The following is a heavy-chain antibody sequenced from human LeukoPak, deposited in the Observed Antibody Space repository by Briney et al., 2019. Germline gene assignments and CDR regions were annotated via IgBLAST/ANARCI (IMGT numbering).Heavy chain of an antibody. CDR2: VYYGRTT. J-gene: IGHJ5*01. CDR1: AGSFISSSHH. V-gene: IGHV4-39*01. CDR3: VRHDGRGGATMGAFDS. Sequence: SGTLSLTCTVSAGSFISSSHHWGWIRQSPGKGLEWIGTVYYGRTTYYNPSLDGRVTISLDTSANHFSLQLNSVTAADTAVYYCVRHDGRGGATMGAFDSWGQGSLVTVSS. D-gene: IGHD5-12*01.